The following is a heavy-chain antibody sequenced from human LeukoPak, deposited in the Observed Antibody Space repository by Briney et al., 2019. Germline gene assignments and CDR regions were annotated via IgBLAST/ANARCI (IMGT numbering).Heavy chain of an antibody. CDR2: IYTSGST. Sequence: PSETLSLTCTVSGGSISSYYWSWTRQPAGKGLECIGRIYTSGSTNYNPSLKSRVTMSVDTSKNQFSLKLSSVTAADTAVYYCARVYSSGWPNWFDPWGQGTLVTVSS. D-gene: IGHD6-19*01. J-gene: IGHJ5*02. CDR1: GGSISSYY. V-gene: IGHV4-4*07. CDR3: ARVYSSGWPNWFDP.